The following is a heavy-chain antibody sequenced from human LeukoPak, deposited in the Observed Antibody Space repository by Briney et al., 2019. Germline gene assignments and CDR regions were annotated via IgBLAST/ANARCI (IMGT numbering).Heavy chain of an antibody. V-gene: IGHV3-21*01. J-gene: IGHJ4*02. D-gene: IGHD5-18*01. Sequence: GGSLRLSCAASGFTFSSYSMNWDRQAPGKGLEWVSSISSSSSYIYYADSVKGRFTISRDNAKNSLYLQMNSLRAEDTAVYYCARVRAGIQLWVKPADYWGQGTLVTVSS. CDR3: ARVRAGIQLWVKPADY. CDR1: GFTFSSYS. CDR2: ISSSSSYI.